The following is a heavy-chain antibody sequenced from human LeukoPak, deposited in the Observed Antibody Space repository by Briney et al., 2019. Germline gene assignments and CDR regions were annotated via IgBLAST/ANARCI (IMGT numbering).Heavy chain of an antibody. CDR3: ARMTVGGKYFDY. D-gene: IGHD1-26*01. CDR1: GGSFSGYY. CDR2: INHSGST. V-gene: IGHV4-34*01. Sequence: PSETLSLTCAVYGGSFSGYYWSWIRQPPGKGLEWIGEINHSGSTNYNPSLKSRVTISVDTSKNQFSLKLSSVTAADTAVYYCARMTVGGKYFDYWGQGTLVTVSS. J-gene: IGHJ4*02.